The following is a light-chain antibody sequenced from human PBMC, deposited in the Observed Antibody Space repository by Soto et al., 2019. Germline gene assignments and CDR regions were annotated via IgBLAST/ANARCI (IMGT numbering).Light chain of an antibody. CDR3: QKYNSAPLT. V-gene: IGKV1-27*01. CDR1: QGIAPY. J-gene: IGKJ4*01. CDR2: ATS. Sequence: DVQMTQSPSSLSAFVGDRVTITCRASQGIAPYLAWFQQKPGKVPKLLIYATSTLQSGVPSRFSGSGSGTDFTLTISSLQPEDVGTYDCQKYNSAPLTFGGGTKVEIK.